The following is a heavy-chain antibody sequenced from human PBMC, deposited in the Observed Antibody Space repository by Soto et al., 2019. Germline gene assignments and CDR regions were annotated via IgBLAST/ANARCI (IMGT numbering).Heavy chain of an antibody. D-gene: IGHD3-10*01. CDR2: ISSSSSYI. J-gene: IGHJ4*02. CDR1: GFTFSSYS. CDR3: ARSGSGSYYPHFDY. V-gene: IGHV3-21*01. Sequence: KAGGSLRLSCAASGFTFSSYSMNWVRQAPGKGLEWVSSISSSSSYIYYADSVKGRFTISRGNAKNSLYLQMNSLRAEDTAVYYCARSGSGSYYPHFDYWGQGTLVTVSS.